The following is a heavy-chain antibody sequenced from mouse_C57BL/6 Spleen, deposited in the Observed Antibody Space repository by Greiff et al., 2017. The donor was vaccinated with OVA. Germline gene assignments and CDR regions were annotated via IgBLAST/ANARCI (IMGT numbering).Heavy chain of an antibody. CDR3: ARDWDGENY. J-gene: IGHJ2*01. CDR2: IDPNYGTT. CDR1: GYSFTDYN. D-gene: IGHD4-1*01. V-gene: IGHV1-39*01. Sequence: EVQLQQSGPELVKPGASVKISCKASGYSFTDYNMHWVKQSNGQSLEWIGVIDPNYGTTSYNQKFKGKATLTADQSSSTAYMQLNSLTSADSAVYYGARDWDGENYWGQGTTLTVSA.